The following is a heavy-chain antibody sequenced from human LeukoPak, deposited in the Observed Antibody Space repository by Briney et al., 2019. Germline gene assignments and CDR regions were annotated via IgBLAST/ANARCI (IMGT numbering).Heavy chain of an antibody. J-gene: IGHJ4*02. Sequence: GGSLRLSCAASGFTFSGFQMNWVRQAPGKGLEWVSIVTTSSTDIYYADSVRGRFTISRDNAKNSLSLQMNSLRAEDTAVYYCARGRDCSGGSCYFDFWGLGTLVTVSS. CDR3: ARGRDCSGGSCYFDF. D-gene: IGHD2-15*01. V-gene: IGHV3-48*03. CDR2: VTTSSTDI. CDR1: GFTFSGFQ.